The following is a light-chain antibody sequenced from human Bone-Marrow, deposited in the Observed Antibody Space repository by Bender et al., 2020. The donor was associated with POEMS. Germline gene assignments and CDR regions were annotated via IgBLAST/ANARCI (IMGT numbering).Light chain of an antibody. CDR2: GYN. CDR3: QSYDDSLNGYV. Sequence: QSVLTQPPSVSGAPGQRVTISCSGSSTNIGAGYDINWYQHLPGTAPKLLIYGYNNRPSGVPDRFSGSKSGTSASLAITGLQAEDEGDYYCQSYDDSLNGYVFGTGTKVTVL. V-gene: IGLV1-40*01. CDR1: STNIGAGYD. J-gene: IGLJ1*01.